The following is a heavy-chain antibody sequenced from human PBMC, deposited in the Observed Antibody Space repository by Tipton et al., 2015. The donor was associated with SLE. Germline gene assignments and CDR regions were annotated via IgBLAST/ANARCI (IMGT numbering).Heavy chain of an antibody. CDR3: ARDLSGEFDF. J-gene: IGHJ4*02. CDR2: MYYSGST. D-gene: IGHD3-10*01. Sequence: TLSLTCAVYGGSFSTYYWSWIRQPPGKGLEWIGYMYYSGSTTYNPSLKSRVTISIDTSKNQFSLKLNTVTAADTAVYYCARDLSGEFDFWGQGTLVTVSS. V-gene: IGHV4-59*01. CDR1: GGSFSTYY.